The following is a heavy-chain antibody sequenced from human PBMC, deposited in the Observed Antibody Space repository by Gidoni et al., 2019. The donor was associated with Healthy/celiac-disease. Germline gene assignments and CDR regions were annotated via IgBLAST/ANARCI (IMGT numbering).Heavy chain of an antibody. Sequence: QVQLVQSGAEVKKPGASVKVSCKASGYTFTSYYMHWVRQAPGQGLEWMGIINPSGGSTSHAQKFQGRVTMTRDTSTSTVYMELSSLRSEDTAVYYCARGLLDWLSSPFHSTTLRGFDPWGQGTLVTVSS. CDR1: GYTFTSYY. CDR2: INPSGGST. D-gene: IGHD3-9*01. J-gene: IGHJ5*02. CDR3: ARGLLDWLSSPFHSTTLRGFDP. V-gene: IGHV1-46*01.